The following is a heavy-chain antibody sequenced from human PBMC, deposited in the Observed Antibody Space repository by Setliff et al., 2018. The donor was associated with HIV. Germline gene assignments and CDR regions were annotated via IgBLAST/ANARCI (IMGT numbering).Heavy chain of an antibody. J-gene: IGHJ4*02. CDR3: ARGREQQMVRRGEFYFDS. CDR2: IYISGST. D-gene: IGHD2-8*01. V-gene: IGHV4-61*02. Sequence: SETLSLTCTVSGGSISSGSYYWSWVRQPAGKGLEWIGRIYISGSTNYNPSLKSRVTISVDTSKNQFSLKLSSVTAADTAVYYCARGREQQMVRRGEFYFDSWGQGTLVTVSS. CDR1: GGSISSGSYY.